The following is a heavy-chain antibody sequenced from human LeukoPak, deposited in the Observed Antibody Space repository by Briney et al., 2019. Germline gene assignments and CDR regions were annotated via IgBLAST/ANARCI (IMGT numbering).Heavy chain of an antibody. D-gene: IGHD3-22*01. CDR1: GFTFSSYW. CDR3: SRSAYYDGSGNYYGY. V-gene: IGHV3-74*01. CDR2: ISDGGSTT. Sequence: GGSLRLSCAASGFTFSSYWMHWVRQAPGKGLVWVSRISDGGSTTTYADSVKGRFTISRDNAKNTLYLQMNGLRAEDTAVYYCSRSAYYDGSGNYYGYWGQGTLVTVSS. J-gene: IGHJ4*02.